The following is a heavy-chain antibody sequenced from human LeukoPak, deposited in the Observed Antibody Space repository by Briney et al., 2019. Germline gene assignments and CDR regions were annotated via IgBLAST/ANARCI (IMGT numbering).Heavy chain of an antibody. D-gene: IGHD2-2*01. CDR1: GYTFTGYY. J-gene: IGHJ5*02. CDR2: INSNSGGT. V-gene: IGHV1-2*02. CDR3: ARDGDCSSTSCWFDP. Sequence: ASVKVSCKASGYTFTGYYMHWVRQAPGQGLEWMGWINSNSGGTNYAQKFQGRVTMTRDTSISTAYMELSRLRSDDTAVYYCARDGDCSSTSCWFDPWGQGTLVTVSS.